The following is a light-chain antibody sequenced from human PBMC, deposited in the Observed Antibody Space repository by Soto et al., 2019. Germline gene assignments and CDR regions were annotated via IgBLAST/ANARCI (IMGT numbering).Light chain of an antibody. V-gene: IGKV3-20*01. J-gene: IGKJ4*01. CDR3: QQYGSTPPVT. Sequence: EIVLTQSPGTLSLSPGERATLSCRASQSVSSDYLSWYQQKPGQPPRLLIYGASYRATGIPDRFSGGGSGTDFTLTISRLEAEDFAVYYCQQYGSTPPVTFAGGTKVEIK. CDR1: QSVSSDY. CDR2: GAS.